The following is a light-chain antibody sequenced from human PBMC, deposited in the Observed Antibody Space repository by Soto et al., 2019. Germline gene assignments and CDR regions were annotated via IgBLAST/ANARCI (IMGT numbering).Light chain of an antibody. Sequence: DIQMTQSPSTLSASVGDIVTITCRASQGISTYLAWYQQKPGKAPKLLIYAASTLQSGVPLSFSGSGSGTSFTLTISSLQPEDFATYYCQQLLSYPITFGQGTRLEIK. CDR3: QQLLSYPIT. CDR1: QGISTY. J-gene: IGKJ5*01. CDR2: AAS. V-gene: IGKV1-9*01.